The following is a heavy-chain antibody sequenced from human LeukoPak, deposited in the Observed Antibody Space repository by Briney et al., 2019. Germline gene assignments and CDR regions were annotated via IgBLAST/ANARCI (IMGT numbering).Heavy chain of an antibody. V-gene: IGHV5-51*01. J-gene: IGHJ3*02. D-gene: IGHD4-23*01. Sequence: NRGESLKISCKGSGYSFSSYWIAWVRQMPGKGLEWMGFIYPGDSETRYSPSFQGQVTISADKSISTAYLQWSSLKASDTAMYYCARPNGGRIDAFDIWGQGTMVTVSS. CDR1: GYSFSSYW. CDR3: ARPNGGRIDAFDI. CDR2: IYPGDSET.